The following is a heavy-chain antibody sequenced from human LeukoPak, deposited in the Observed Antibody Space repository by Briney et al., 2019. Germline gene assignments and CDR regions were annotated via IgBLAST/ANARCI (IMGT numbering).Heavy chain of an antibody. Sequence: ASVKVSCKASGYTFTGYYMHWVRQAPGQGLEWMGWINPNSGGTNYAQKFQGRVTMTRDTSISTAYMELSRLRSDDTAAYYCARERYQKQQVDYWGQGTLVTVSS. V-gene: IGHV1-2*02. CDR1: GYTFTGYY. J-gene: IGHJ4*02. CDR2: INPNSGGT. CDR3: ARERYQKQQVDY. D-gene: IGHD6-13*01.